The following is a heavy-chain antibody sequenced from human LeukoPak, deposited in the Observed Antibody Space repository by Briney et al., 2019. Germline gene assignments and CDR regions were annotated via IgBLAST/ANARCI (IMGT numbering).Heavy chain of an antibody. D-gene: IGHD4-23*01. CDR2: IDMSGTTI. V-gene: IGHV3-11*01. CDR3: SKDNLAGGPFFDY. CDR1: GFTFSDYY. Sequence: GGSLRLSCAASGFTFSDYYMGWVRQAPGKGLEWVSYIDMSGTTIYYADSVKGRFTISRDNAKNSLFLQMNSLRAEDTAVYYCSKDNLAGGPFFDYWGQGALVTVSS. J-gene: IGHJ4*02.